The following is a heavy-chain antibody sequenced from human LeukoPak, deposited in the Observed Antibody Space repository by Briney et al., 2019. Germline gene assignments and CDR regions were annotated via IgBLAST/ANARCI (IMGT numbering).Heavy chain of an antibody. CDR2: IFYRGST. J-gene: IGHJ4*02. D-gene: IGHD5-12*01. CDR3: SWRVEVATLDY. CDR1: GYSISTSSYY. Sequence: SETLSLTCTVSGYSISTSSYYCGWIRQPPGKGLEWIGSIFYRGSTFYNPSLKSRVTISVDTSKNQSSLRLSSVTAADTAGYYCSWRVEVATLDYWGQGTLVTVSS. V-gene: IGHV4-39*01.